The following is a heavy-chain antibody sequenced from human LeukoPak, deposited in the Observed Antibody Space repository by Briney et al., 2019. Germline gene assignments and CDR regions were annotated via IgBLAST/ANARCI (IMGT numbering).Heavy chain of an antibody. V-gene: IGHV3-9*01. CDR2: ISWNSGSI. D-gene: IGHD3-22*01. J-gene: IGHJ4*02. CDR1: GFTFDDYA. CDR3: VTGTRRGYDSSGTNDY. Sequence: GGSLRLSCAASGFTFDDYAMHWVRQAPGKGLEWVSGISWNSGSIGYADSVKGRFTISRDNAKNSLYLQMNSLRAEDTALYYCVTGTRRGYDSSGTNDYWGQGTLVNVSS.